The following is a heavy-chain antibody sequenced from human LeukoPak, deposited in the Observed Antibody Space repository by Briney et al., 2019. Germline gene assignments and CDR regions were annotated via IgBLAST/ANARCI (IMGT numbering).Heavy chain of an antibody. CDR2: IKSDGSST. V-gene: IGHV3-74*01. CDR3: VLGQTSFDC. CDR1: GVTFSSYW. J-gene: IGHJ4*02. D-gene: IGHD1-26*01. Sequence: AGGSMRLSCAASGVTFSSYWMHWVRHAPGKGLVWVSRIKSDGSSTAYAESVKGRFTISRDNEKNTLYLQMHRLRAEGTAVYYCVLGQTSFDCWGQGTLVTVSS.